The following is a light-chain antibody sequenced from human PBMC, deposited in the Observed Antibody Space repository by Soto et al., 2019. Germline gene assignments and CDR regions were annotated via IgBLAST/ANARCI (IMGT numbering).Light chain of an antibody. CDR2: AAS. V-gene: IGKV3-15*01. CDR3: HHYINWPPLT. CDR1: QSVGSA. Sequence: EIVLTQSPATLSVSPGETATLYCRASQSVGSAVAWYQHRPDQAPRLLIVAASIRATGVPGRFSGGGSGTEFTLTISGLQSEDFAVYYCHHYINWPPLTFGGGTTVDIK. J-gene: IGKJ4*01.